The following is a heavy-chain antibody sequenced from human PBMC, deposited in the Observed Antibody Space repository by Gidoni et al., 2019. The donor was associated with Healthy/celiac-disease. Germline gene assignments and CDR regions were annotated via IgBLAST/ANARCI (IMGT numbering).Heavy chain of an antibody. CDR1: GYTFTTYG. J-gene: IGHJ4*02. CDR2: ISAYKDNT. CDR3: ARDQRYYDSSGYTDY. Sequence: QVQLVQSGAEVKKPGASVKVSCKASGYTFTTYGISWVGQAPGQGLEWMGWISAYKDNTNYAQQIQGSITMTTDTSTSTAYMELMSLRSDDTAVYYCARDQRYYDSSGYTDYWGQGTLVTVSS. V-gene: IGHV1-18*04. D-gene: IGHD3-22*01.